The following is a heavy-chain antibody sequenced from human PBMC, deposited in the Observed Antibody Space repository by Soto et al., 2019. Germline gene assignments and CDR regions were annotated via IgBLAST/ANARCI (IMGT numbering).Heavy chain of an antibody. D-gene: IGHD3-3*01. J-gene: IGHJ6*02. Sequence: QITLKEAGPTLVKPTQTLTLTCTFSGFSLSTTGEGVFWIRQPPGKAPEWLALVHWNEDKRYSPSLRPRLTIRKYTSRNQVFLSLTNLDPVDTGTYYCANRRLGDTSPDYNGLDVWGQGTTVIVSS. CDR3: ANRRLGDTSPDYNGLDV. V-gene: IGHV2-5*01. CDR2: VHWNEDK. CDR1: GFSLSTTGEG.